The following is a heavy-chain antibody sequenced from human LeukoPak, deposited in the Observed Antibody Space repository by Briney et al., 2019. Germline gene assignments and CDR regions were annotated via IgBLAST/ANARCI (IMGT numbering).Heavy chain of an antibody. Sequence: GASVKVSCKASGYTFTGYYMHWVRQAPGQGLEWMGWINPNSGGTNYAQKFQGWVTMTRDTSISTAYMELSRLRSDDTAVYYCARGSGDGDSAAEYFQHWGQGTLVTVSS. J-gene: IGHJ1*01. CDR1: GYTFTGYY. CDR3: ARGSGDGDSAAEYFQH. CDR2: INPNSGGT. V-gene: IGHV1-2*04. D-gene: IGHD4-17*01.